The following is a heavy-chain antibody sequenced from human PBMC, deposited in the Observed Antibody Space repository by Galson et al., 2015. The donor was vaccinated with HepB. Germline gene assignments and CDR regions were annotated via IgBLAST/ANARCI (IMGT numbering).Heavy chain of an antibody. CDR1: GFTFSSYA. J-gene: IGHJ6*02. D-gene: IGHD3-16*01. V-gene: IGHV3-30-3*01. Sequence: SLRLSCAASGFTFSSYAMHWVRQAPGKGLEWVAVISYDGSNKYYADSVKGRFTISRDNSKNTLYLQMNSLRAEDTAVYYCAREPSGESLYGMDVWGQGTTVTVSS. CDR2: ISYDGSNK. CDR3: AREPSGESLYGMDV.